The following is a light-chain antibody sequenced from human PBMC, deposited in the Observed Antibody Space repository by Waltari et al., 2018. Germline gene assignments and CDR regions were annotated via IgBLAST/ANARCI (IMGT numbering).Light chain of an antibody. Sequence: EIVLTQSPGTLSLSPGERATLPCRASQTIRGSLAWYQQKPGQSPRLLIYGASRRAAGIPDRFSGSGSGTDFSLTISRLEPEDFAVYYCQHYVRLPVTFGRGTKVEIK. V-gene: IGKV3-20*01. CDR1: QTIRGS. CDR3: QHYVRLPVT. CDR2: GAS. J-gene: IGKJ1*01.